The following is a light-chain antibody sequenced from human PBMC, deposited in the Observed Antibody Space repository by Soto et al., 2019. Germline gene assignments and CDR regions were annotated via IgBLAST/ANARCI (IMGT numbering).Light chain of an antibody. CDR2: AAS. J-gene: IGKJ3*01. V-gene: IGKV1-27*01. CDR3: QKYNRGPPFT. Sequence: DIQMTQSPSSLSASVGEKVTITCRASQGISNYLAWYQQKPGKVPKLLIYAASTLQSGVPSRFSGSGSGTDFTLTISSLQPEDVANSYCQKYNRGPPFTFGPGTKVDIK. CDR1: QGISNY.